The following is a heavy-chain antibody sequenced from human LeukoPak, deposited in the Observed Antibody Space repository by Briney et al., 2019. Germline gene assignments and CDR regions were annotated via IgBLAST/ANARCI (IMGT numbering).Heavy chain of an antibody. CDR2: ITSSGDIT. Sequence: GGSLRLSCAVSGFTFNNHNMTWVRQAPGKGLEWVSSITSSGDITYYSDSVKGRFTISRDNSQNTLYLQMNSLRVEDTAIYFCAKYRGMAGTSELDYWGQGTLVTVSS. J-gene: IGHJ4*02. CDR3: AKYRGMAGTSELDY. CDR1: GFTFNNHN. D-gene: IGHD1-7*01. V-gene: IGHV3-23*01.